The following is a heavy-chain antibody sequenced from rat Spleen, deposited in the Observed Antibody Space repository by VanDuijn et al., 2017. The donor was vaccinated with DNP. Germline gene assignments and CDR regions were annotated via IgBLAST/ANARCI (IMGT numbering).Heavy chain of an antibody. CDR2: ISYHGGST. CDR1: GFSLTSNS. Sequence: VQLKESGPGLVQPSQTLSLTCTVSGFSLTSNSVTWVRQPPGKGLDCVAYISYHGGSTYYGDSVKGRFTISRDNAKSTLYLQMNSLRSEDMATYYCARWGGDYFDYWGQGVMVTVSS. CDR3: ARWGGDYFDY. V-gene: IGHV5-22*01. J-gene: IGHJ2*01.